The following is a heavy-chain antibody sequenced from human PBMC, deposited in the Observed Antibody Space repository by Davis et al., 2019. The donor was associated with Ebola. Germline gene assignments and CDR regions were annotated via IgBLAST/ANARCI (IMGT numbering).Heavy chain of an antibody. D-gene: IGHD6-13*01. CDR1: GYIFTSND. J-gene: IGHJ4*02. CDR3: ARGVVGSSWYGY. Sequence: AASVKVSCKASGYIFTSNDINWVRQATGQGLEWMGWMNPDSGNTGYASKFQGRVTITADESTSTAYMELSSLRSEDTAVYYCARGVVGSSWYGYWGQGTLVTVSS. CDR2: MNPDSGNT. V-gene: IGHV1-8*01.